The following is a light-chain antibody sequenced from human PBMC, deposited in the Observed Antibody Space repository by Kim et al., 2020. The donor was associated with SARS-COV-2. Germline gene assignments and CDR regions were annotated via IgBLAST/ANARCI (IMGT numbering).Light chain of an antibody. J-gene: IGKJ3*01. Sequence: DIQMTQSPFTLSASVGDRVTITCRASQSISSWLAWYQQKPGKAPKLLIYKASSLESGVPSRFSGSGSGTEFTLTISSLQPDDFATYYCQQYSSYFFTFGPGTKLEI. CDR2: KAS. CDR3: QQYSSYFFT. V-gene: IGKV1-5*03. CDR1: QSISSW.